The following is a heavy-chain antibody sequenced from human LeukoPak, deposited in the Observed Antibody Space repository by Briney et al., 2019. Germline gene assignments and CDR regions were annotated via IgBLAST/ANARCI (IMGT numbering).Heavy chain of an antibody. D-gene: IGHD4-17*01. J-gene: IGHJ6*03. CDR2: ISSSSSYI. Sequence: PGGSLRLSCAASGFTFSSYSMNWVLQAPGKGLKWVSSISSSSSYIYYADSVKGRFTISRDNAKNSLYLQMNSLRAEDTAVYYCAREGTYGDYGIYYYYMDVWGKGTTVTVSS. CDR3: AREGTYGDYGIYYYYMDV. CDR1: GFTFSSYS. V-gene: IGHV3-21*01.